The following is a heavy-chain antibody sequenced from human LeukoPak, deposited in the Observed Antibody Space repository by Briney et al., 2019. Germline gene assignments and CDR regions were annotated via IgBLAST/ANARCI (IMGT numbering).Heavy chain of an antibody. Sequence: GGSLRLSCAAYGFTFSDYYMAWIRQATGKGLEWVSYISSSSSYTNYADSVKGRFTISRDNAENSLYLQMNSLRAEDTAVYYCARDVYYGSGSYFFDYWGQGTLVTVSS. V-gene: IGHV3-11*05. D-gene: IGHD3-10*01. CDR3: ARDVYYGSGSYFFDY. CDR1: GFTFSDYY. CDR2: ISSSSSYT. J-gene: IGHJ4*02.